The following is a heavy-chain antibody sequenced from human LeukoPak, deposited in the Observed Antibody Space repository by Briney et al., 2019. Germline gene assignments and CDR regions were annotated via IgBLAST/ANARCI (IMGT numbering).Heavy chain of an antibody. V-gene: IGHV1-69*13. D-gene: IGHD6-13*01. CDR3: ARDRGEYSSSWYGPYYYYYMDV. J-gene: IGHJ6*03. CDR1: GGTFSSYA. CDR2: IIPMFGTA. Sequence: ASVTVSCKASGGTFSSYAISWVRQAPGQGLEWMGGIIPMFGTANYAQKFQGRVTITADESTSTAYMELSSLRSEDTAVYYCARDRGEYSSSWYGPYYYYYMDVWGKGTTVTISS.